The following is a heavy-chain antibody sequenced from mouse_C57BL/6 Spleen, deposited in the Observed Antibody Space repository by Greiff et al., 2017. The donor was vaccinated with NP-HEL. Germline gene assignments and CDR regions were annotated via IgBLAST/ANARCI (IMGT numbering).Heavy chain of an antibody. V-gene: IGHV1-82*01. CDR2: IYPGDGDT. Sequence: VQLQQSGPELVQPGASVKISCKASGYAFSSSWMNWVKQRPGKGLEWIGRIYPGDGDTNYNGKFKGTATLTADKSSSTAYMQLGSLTSEDSAVYFCASGGDFAYWGQGTLVTVSA. CDR1: GYAFSSSW. J-gene: IGHJ3*01. CDR3: ASGGDFAY.